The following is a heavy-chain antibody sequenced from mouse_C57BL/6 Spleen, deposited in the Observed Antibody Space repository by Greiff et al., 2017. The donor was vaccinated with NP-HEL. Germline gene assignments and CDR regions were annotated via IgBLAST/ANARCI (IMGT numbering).Heavy chain of an antibody. D-gene: IGHD1-1*01. Sequence: EVHLVESGGGLVKPGGSLKLSCAASGFTFSSYAMSWVRQTPEKRLEWVATISDGGSYTYYQDNVKGRFTISRDNAKNNLYLQMSHLKSEDTAMYYCARDYNYGSSYDYYAMDYWGQGTSVTVSS. CDR2: ISDGGSYT. CDR1: GFTFSSYA. CDR3: ARDYNYGSSYDYYAMDY. V-gene: IGHV5-4*01. J-gene: IGHJ4*01.